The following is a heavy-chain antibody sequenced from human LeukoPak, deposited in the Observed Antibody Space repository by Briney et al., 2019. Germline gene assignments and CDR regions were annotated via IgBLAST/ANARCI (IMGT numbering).Heavy chain of an antibody. CDR2: IIPILGIA. CDR3: ARDPAYYYDSSGYSENDY. Sequence: ASVKVSCKASGGTFSSYAISWVRQAPGQGLEWMGRIIPILGIANYAQKFQGRVTVTADKSTSTVYMELSSLRSEDTAVYYCARDPAYYYDSSGYSENDYWGQGTPVTVSS. J-gene: IGHJ4*02. D-gene: IGHD3-22*01. V-gene: IGHV1-69*04. CDR1: GGTFSSYA.